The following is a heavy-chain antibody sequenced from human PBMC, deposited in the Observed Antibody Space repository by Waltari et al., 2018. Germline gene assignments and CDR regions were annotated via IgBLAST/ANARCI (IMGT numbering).Heavy chain of an antibody. J-gene: IGHJ6*02. CDR3: AGGYCSGGSCYSYYYYGMDV. V-gene: IGHV1-69*08. Sequence: QVQLVQSGAEVKKPGSSVKVSCKASGGTFSSYAISWVRQAPGQGLEWMGRIIPIFGTANYAQKFQGRVTITADKSTSTAYMELSSLRSEDTAVYYCAGGYCSGGSCYSYYYYGMDVWGQGTTVTVSS. CDR2: IIPIFGTA. D-gene: IGHD2-15*01. CDR1: GGTFSSYA.